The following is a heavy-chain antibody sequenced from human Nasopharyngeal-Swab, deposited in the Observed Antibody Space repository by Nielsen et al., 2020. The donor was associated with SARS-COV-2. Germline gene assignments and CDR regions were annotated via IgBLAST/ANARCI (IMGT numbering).Heavy chain of an antibody. J-gene: IGHJ5*02. Sequence: SGPTLVKPTQTLTLTCTFSGFSLSTSGVGVGWIRQPPGKALEWLALIYWDDDKRYSPSLKSRLNITKDTSKNQVVLTMTNMDPVDTATYYCAHRGIAVASGWFDPWGQGTLVTVSS. CDR2: IYWDDDK. CDR3: AHRGIAVASGWFDP. V-gene: IGHV2-5*02. D-gene: IGHD6-19*01. CDR1: GFSLSTSGVG.